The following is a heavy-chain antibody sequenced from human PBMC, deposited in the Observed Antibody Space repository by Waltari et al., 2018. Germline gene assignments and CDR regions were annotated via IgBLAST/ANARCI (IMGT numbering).Heavy chain of an antibody. CDR1: GYTLGDYY. J-gene: IGHJ4*02. D-gene: IGHD4-4*01. V-gene: IGHV1-2*02. Sequence: QVQLVQSGAEVKKPGASLTVSCKASGYTLGDYYIHWVRQAPGQGLEWMGWINPDTGGTNYAQKFQGRVTMTWDTSISTSYMELTRLRSDDTALYYCATVTTTFDYWGRGTLVTVSS. CDR3: ATVTTTFDY. CDR2: INPDTGGT.